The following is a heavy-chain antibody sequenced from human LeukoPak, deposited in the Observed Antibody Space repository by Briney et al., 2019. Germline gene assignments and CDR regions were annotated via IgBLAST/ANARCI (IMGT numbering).Heavy chain of an antibody. CDR3: TTAGERPIRYFDY. CDR2: MNPNSGNT. J-gene: IGHJ4*02. V-gene: IGHV1-8*01. CDR1: GYSFSSYD. D-gene: IGHD3-9*01. Sequence: ASVKVSCKASGYSFSSYDINWVRQATGQGLEWMGWMNPNSGNTGYAQKFQGRVTMTRSTSINTAYVELSGLISEDTAVYFCTTAGERPIRYFDYWGQGTLVTVSS.